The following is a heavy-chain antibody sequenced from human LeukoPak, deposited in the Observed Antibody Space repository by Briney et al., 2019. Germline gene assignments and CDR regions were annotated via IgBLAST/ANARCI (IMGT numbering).Heavy chain of an antibody. D-gene: IGHD5-24*01. V-gene: IGHV3-23*01. CDR2: FSGSGGGT. CDR1: GFTSSSYA. Sequence: GGSLRLSCAASGFTSSSYAMSWVRQAPGKGLEWVSAFSGSGGGTYYADSVKGRFTISRDNSKSTLYLQMTSLRAEDTAVYYCARSGYNRLDYWGQGTLVTVSS. J-gene: IGHJ4*02. CDR3: ARSGYNRLDY.